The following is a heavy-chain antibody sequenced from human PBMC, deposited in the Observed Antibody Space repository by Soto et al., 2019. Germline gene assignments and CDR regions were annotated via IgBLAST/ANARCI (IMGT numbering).Heavy chain of an antibody. CDR1: GDSVSNENYY. V-gene: IGHV4-61*01. CDR2: IYYSGTT. CDR3: ARSQRGRTAFTFDY. J-gene: IGHJ4*02. Sequence: SETLSLTCAVSGDSVSNENYYWSWIRQPPGKGLEWIGYIYYSGTTNYNSYLKSRLSLSVDMSKNQFSLKLTSVTAAGTAVYFCARSQRGRTAFTFDYWGQGALVTVSS. D-gene: IGHD3-16*01.